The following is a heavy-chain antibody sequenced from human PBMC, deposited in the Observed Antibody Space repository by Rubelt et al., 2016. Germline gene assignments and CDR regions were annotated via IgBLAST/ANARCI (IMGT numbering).Heavy chain of an antibody. CDR1: GGSISSSSYY. D-gene: IGHD6-19*01. CDR3: ARLSSGWYYFDY. CDR2: IYYSGST. J-gene: IGHJ4*02. Sequence: QLQLQESGPGLVKPSETLSLTCTVSGGSISSSSYYWGWIRQPPGKGLEWIGSIYYSGSTYYNPSLKSRVTIAVKTSKNQFSLKLGSVNAADTAVYYCARLSSGWYYFDYWGQGTLVTVSS. V-gene: IGHV4-39*01.